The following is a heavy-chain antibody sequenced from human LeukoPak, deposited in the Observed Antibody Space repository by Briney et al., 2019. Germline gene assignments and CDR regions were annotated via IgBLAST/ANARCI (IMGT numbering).Heavy chain of an antibody. CDR3: ARAFSSSWYVDYYYYMDV. CDR2: ISSSGSTI. J-gene: IGHJ6*03. CDR1: GFTFSDYY. Sequence: PGGSLRLSCAASGFTFSDYYMSWIRQAPGKGLEWVSYISSSGSTIYYADSVKGRFTISRDNAENSLYLQMNSLRAEDTAVYYCARAFSSSWYVDYYYYMDVWGKGTTVTVSS. D-gene: IGHD6-13*01. V-gene: IGHV3-11*04.